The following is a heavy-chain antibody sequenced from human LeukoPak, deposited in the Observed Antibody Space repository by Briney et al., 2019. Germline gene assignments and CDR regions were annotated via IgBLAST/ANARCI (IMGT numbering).Heavy chain of an antibody. Sequence: SETLSLTCTVSGGSISSGSYYWGWIRQPPGKGLEWIGSIYYSGSTYYNPSLKSRVTISVDTSKNQFSLKLSSVTAADTAVYYCARHGPLDFSGEISMVHNWFDPWGQGTLVTVSS. D-gene: IGHD3-10*01. CDR3: ARHGPLDFSGEISMVHNWFDP. J-gene: IGHJ5*02. CDR1: GGSISSGSYY. V-gene: IGHV4-39*01. CDR2: IYYSGST.